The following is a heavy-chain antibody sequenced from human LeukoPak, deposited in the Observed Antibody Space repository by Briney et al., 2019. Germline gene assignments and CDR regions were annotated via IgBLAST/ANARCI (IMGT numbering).Heavy chain of an antibody. CDR3: ARSRDGYNLWYFDL. J-gene: IGHJ2*01. V-gene: IGHV3-13*01. CDR2: IGTACDT. CDR1: GFTFSSYD. D-gene: IGHD5-24*01. Sequence: GGSLRLSCAASGFTFSSYDMHWVRQPTGKGLEWVSTIGTACDTYYPASVKGRFTISRENAKNSLSLQMNNLRAGDTAVYYYARSRDGYNLWYFDLWGRGALVTVSP.